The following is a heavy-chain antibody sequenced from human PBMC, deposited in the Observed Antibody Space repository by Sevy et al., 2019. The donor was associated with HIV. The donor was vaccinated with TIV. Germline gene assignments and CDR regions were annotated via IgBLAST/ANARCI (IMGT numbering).Heavy chain of an antibody. CDR1: GYTFTSYG. V-gene: IGHV1-18*01. D-gene: IGHD3-10*01. CDR2: ISAYNGNT. J-gene: IGHJ6*02. Sequence: ASVKVSCKASGYTFTSYGISWVRQAPGQGLEWMGWISAYNGNTNYAQKLQDRVTMTTDTSTSTAYMELRSLRSDDTAVYYCARDWFGVGYYYGMDVWGQGTTVTVSS. CDR3: ARDWFGVGYYYGMDV.